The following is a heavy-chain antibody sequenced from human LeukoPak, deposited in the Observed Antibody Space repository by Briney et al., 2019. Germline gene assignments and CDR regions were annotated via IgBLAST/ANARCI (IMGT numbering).Heavy chain of an antibody. V-gene: IGHV3-33*05. CDR2: IAYDGSNK. J-gene: IGHJ3*02. Sequence: PGGSLRLSCAASGFTFISYGMHWVRQAPGKGLEWVAFIAYDGSNKYYADSVKGRFTISRDNSKNTLSLQMNSLRAEDTAVYYCARDRGVYSSHHAFDIWGQGTMVTVSS. CDR3: ARDRGVYSSHHAFDI. D-gene: IGHD6-13*01. CDR1: GFTFISYG.